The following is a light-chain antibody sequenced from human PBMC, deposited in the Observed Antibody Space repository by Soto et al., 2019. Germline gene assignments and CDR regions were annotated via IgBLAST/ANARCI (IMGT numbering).Light chain of an antibody. CDR2: DAS. CDR1: QSVSSY. Sequence: EIVLTQSPATLSLSPGERATLSCRASQSVSSYLAWYQQKPGQAPRLLIYDASKRATGIPARFSGSGSGTDFTLTISGLEPEDFAVYYCQQRSDWPPLFTFGPGTTVDIK. V-gene: IGKV3-11*01. CDR3: QQRSDWPPLFT. J-gene: IGKJ3*01.